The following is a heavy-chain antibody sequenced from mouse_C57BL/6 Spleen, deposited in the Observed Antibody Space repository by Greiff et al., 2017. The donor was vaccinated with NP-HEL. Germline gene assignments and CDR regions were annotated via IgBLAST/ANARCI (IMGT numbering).Heavy chain of an antibody. Sequence: EVNLVESGGGLVKPGGSLKLSCAASGFTFSDYGMSWVRQAPEKGLEWVAYISSGSSTIYYADKVKGRFTISRDNAKNTRFLQMTSLRSEDTAMYYCSRNYYSNPYYFDYWGQGTTLTVSS. CDR3: SRNYYSNPYYFDY. V-gene: IGHV5-17*01. CDR2: ISSGSSTI. CDR1: GFTFSDYG. D-gene: IGHD2-5*01. J-gene: IGHJ2*01.